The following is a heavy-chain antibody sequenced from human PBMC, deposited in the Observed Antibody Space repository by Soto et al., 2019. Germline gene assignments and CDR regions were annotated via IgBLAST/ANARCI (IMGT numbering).Heavy chain of an antibody. V-gene: IGHV3-53*01. CDR2: IYSGGST. Sequence: PGGSLRLSCAASGFTVSSNYMSWVRQAPGKGLEWVSVIYSGGSTYYADSVKGRFTISRDNSKNTLYLQMNSLRAEDTAVYYCARVRGKYYYYVMDVWGKGPRSPSPQ. J-gene: IGHJ6*01. CDR1: GFTVSSNY. CDR3: ARVRGKYYYYVMDV. D-gene: IGHD6-13*01.